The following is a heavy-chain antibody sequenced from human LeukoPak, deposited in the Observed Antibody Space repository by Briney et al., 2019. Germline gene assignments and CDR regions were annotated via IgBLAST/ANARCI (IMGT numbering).Heavy chain of an antibody. CDR2: ISSSSSYI. CDR1: GFTFTTYA. D-gene: IGHD3-22*01. J-gene: IGHJ3*02. Sequence: GGSLRLSCGASGFTFTTYAMTWVCQAPGKGLEWVSSISSSSSYIYYADSVKGRFTISRDNAKNSLYLQMNSLRAEDTAVYYCATLSGHYVGVNAFDIWGQGTMVTVSS. V-gene: IGHV3-21*01. CDR3: ATLSGHYVGVNAFDI.